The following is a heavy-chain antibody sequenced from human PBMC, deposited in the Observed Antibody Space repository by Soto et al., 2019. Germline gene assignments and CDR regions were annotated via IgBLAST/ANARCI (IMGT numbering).Heavy chain of an antibody. Sequence: QVQLVQSGAEVKKPGSSVKVSCKASGGNFTSYAISWVRQAPGQGLEFMGGIVPLFGTTNYAHKFRGRVTVTADESTSTVYMEMSSLRSEDTAVYYCANASGRGWYNWFDPWGQGPLAALST. V-gene: IGHV1-69*01. CDR3: ANASGRGWYNWFDP. D-gene: IGHD6-19*01. CDR2: IVPLFGTT. J-gene: IGHJ5*02. CDR1: GGNFTSYA.